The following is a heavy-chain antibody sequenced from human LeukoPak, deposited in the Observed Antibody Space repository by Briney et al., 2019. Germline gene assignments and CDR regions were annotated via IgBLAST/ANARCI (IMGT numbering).Heavy chain of an antibody. J-gene: IGHJ4*02. Sequence: PGGSLSLSCAASGFTVSNNYMSWVRQAPGKGLEWVSVIDSGGRTYYADSVKGRFTISRDNSKNTLFLQMDSLRGEDTAVYYCASTPSSGWYTVNYWGQGTLVTVSS. V-gene: IGHV3-53*01. CDR2: IDSGGRT. D-gene: IGHD6-19*01. CDR3: ASTPSSGWYTVNY. CDR1: GFTVSNNY.